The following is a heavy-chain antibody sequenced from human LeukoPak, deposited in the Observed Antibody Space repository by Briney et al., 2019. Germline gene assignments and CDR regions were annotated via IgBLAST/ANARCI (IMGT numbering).Heavy chain of an antibody. V-gene: IGHV1-69*02. CDR2: IIPILGIA. CDR3: ARGGGDFNVVVPAAQGEVWFDP. D-gene: IGHD2-2*01. J-gene: IGHJ5*02. CDR1: GGTFSSYT. Sequence: GASVKVSCKASGGTFSSYTISWLRQAPGQGLEWMGRIIPILGIANYAQKFQGRVTITADKSTSTAYMELSSLRSEDTAVYYCARGGGDFNVVVPAAQGEVWFDPWGQGTLVTVSS.